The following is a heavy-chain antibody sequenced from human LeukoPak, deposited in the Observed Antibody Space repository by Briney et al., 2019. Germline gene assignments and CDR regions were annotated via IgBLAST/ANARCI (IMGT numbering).Heavy chain of an antibody. CDR3: AKYAGMVVTPGCAY. V-gene: IGHV3-23*01. D-gene: IGHD4-23*01. Sequence: GGSLRLSCAASGFTFSSYAMSWVRQAPGKGLEWVSSISDSGVNTYYEDSVKGRFTISRDNSKNTVYLQMNSLRAEDTAVYYCAKYAGMVVTPGCAYWGQGTPVTVSS. CDR2: ISDSGVNT. CDR1: GFTFSSYA. J-gene: IGHJ4*02.